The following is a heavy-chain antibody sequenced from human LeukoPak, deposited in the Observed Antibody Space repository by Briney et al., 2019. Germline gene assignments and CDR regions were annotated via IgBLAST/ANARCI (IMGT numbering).Heavy chain of an antibody. J-gene: IGHJ4*02. CDR1: GDSISSGDYY. CDR2: ISSSGST. D-gene: IGHD2-2*01. Sequence: SQTLSLTCTVSGDSISSGDYYWSWIRQPAGKGLEWIGRISSSGSTNYNPSLKSRVTISVDTSKNQFSLKLSSVTAADTAAYFCARVKRKYQLLKPLDETASHYFDYWGQGTLVTVSS. CDR3: ARVKRKYQLLKPLDETASHYFDY. V-gene: IGHV4-61*02.